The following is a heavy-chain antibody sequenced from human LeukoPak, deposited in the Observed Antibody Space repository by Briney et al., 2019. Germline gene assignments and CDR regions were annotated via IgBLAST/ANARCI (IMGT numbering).Heavy chain of an antibody. CDR1: GYTLTELS. CDR3: AREVGYGGNLDY. D-gene: IGHD4-23*01. Sequence: ASVKVSCKVSGYTLTELSMHWVRQAPGKGLEWMGGFDPEDGETIYAQKFQVRVTMTEDTSTDTAYMELRSLRSDETDVYYCAREVGYGGNLDYWGQGTQVTVSS. J-gene: IGHJ4*02. CDR2: FDPEDGET. V-gene: IGHV1-24*01.